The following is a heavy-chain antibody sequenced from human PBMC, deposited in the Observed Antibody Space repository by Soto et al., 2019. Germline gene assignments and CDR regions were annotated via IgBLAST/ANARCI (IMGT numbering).Heavy chain of an antibody. Sequence: ASVKVSCKASGYTFTSYDINWVRQATGQGLEWMGWMNPNSGNTGYAQKFQGRVTMTRNTSISTAYMELSSLRSEDTAVYYCARAAGDSSSSDYYYYYGMDVWGRGTTVTVSS. V-gene: IGHV1-8*01. J-gene: IGHJ6*02. D-gene: IGHD6-6*01. CDR2: MNPNSGNT. CDR1: GYTFTSYD. CDR3: ARAAGDSSSSDYYYYYGMDV.